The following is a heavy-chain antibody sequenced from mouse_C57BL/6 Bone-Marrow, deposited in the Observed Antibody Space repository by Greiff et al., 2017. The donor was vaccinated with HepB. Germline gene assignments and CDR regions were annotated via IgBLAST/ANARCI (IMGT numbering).Heavy chain of an antibody. Sequence: QVQLQQSGAELVRPGTSVKLSCKASGYTFTSSWMHWVKQRPGQGLEWIGVIDPSDSYTNYNQQFKGKATLTVDTSSSTAYMQLSSLTSEDSAVYECANNWDEAYWGQGTLVTVSA. CDR1: GYTFTSSW. V-gene: IGHV1-59*01. J-gene: IGHJ3*01. CDR2: IDPSDSYT. CDR3: ANNWDEAY. D-gene: IGHD4-1*01.